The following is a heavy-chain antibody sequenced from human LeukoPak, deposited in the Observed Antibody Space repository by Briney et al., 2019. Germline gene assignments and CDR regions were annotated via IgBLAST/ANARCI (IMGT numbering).Heavy chain of an antibody. D-gene: IGHD6-6*01. J-gene: IGHJ4*02. CDR3: ARGGFSSSSQVDY. CDR1: GGSISSYY. Sequence: KPSETLSLTCTVSGGSISSYYWSWIRQPPGKGLEWIGYIYYSGSTNYNPSLKSRVTISVDTSENQFSLKLSSVTAADTAVYYCARGGFSSSSQVDYWGQGTLVTVSS. V-gene: IGHV4-59*01. CDR2: IYYSGST.